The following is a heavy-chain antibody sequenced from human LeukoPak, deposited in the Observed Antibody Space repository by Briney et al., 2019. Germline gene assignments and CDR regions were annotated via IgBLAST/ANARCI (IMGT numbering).Heavy chain of an antibody. CDR1: GFTFSSYS. V-gene: IGHV3-21*01. CDR2: ISSSSSYI. J-gene: IGHJ4*02. CDR3: ARDQGQEPTSAAGAFDH. D-gene: IGHD6-13*01. Sequence: GGSLRLSCAASGFTFSSYSMNWVRQAPGKGLEWVSSISSSSSYIYYADSVKGRFTISRDNVKNSLYLQMNSLRAEDTAVYYCARDQGQEPTSAAGAFDHWGQGTLVTVSS.